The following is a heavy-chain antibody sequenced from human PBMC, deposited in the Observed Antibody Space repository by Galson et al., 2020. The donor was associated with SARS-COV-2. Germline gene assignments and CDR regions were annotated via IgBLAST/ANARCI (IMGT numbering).Heavy chain of an antibody. Sequence: GESLKISCAASGFTFSSYAMSWVRQAPGKGLEWVSAISGSGGSTYYADSVKGRFTISRDNSKNTLYLQMNSLRAEDTAVYYCAKGGITMIVVVITSFDYWGQGTLVTVSS. V-gene: IGHV3-23*01. J-gene: IGHJ4*02. CDR3: AKGGITMIVVVITSFDY. CDR2: ISGSGGST. CDR1: GFTFSSYA. D-gene: IGHD3-22*01.